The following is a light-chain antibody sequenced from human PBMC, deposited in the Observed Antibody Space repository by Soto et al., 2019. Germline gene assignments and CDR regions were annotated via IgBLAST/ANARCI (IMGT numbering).Light chain of an antibody. CDR1: SSDVGGYNY. Sequence: QSALTQPASVSGSPGQSITISCTGTSSDVGGYNYVSWYQQHPDKAPRLMISEVSNRPSWVSNRFSGSKSGNTASLTISGLQAEDEADYHCTSYTSSGTLVFGTGTKVTVL. V-gene: IGLV2-14*01. CDR2: EVS. CDR3: TSYTSSGTLV. J-gene: IGLJ1*01.